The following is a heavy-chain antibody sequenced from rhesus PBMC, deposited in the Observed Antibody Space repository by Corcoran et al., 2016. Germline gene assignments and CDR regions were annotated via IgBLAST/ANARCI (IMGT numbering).Heavy chain of an antibody. D-gene: IGHD2-21*01. CDR2: ILGSGTST. CDR3: VRSGVGGAFDF. CDR1: GCSISSRY. J-gene: IGHJ3*01. Sequence: QLQLQESGPGLVKPSETLSVTCAVSGCSISSRYWCWIRPVPGKGLEWVGYILGSGTSTHYNPSLKSRVTLAVDTSKNQFSLKLSAVTAADTAVYYCVRSGVGGAFDFWGQGLRVTVSS. V-gene: IGHV4-169*01.